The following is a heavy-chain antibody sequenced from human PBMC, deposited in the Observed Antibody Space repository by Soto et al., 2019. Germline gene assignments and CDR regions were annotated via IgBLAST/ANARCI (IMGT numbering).Heavy chain of an antibody. CDR1: GFTFSSYG. J-gene: IGHJ6*02. Sequence: QVQLVESGGGVVQPGRSLRLSCAASGFTFSSYGMHWVRQAPVKGLEWVAVISYDGSNKYYADSVKGRFTISRDNSKNTLYLQMNSLRAEDTAVYYCAKERTLGGDLDGMDVWGQGTTVTVSS. CDR3: AKERTLGGDLDGMDV. CDR2: ISYDGSNK. V-gene: IGHV3-30*18. D-gene: IGHD3-16*01.